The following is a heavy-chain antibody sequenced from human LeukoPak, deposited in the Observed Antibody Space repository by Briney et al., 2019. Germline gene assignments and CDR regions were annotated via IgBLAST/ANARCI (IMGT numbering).Heavy chain of an antibody. CDR2: ISSSSSYI. CDR3: AREGLIYWYDP. Sequence: GGSLRLSCGASGFTFRSYSMIWVRQAPGKGLEWVSSISSSSSYIIYEASVKGRCIISRENAKNSLYLQMNSLRAEETAVYYCAREGLIYWYDPWGQGTLVTVSS. D-gene: IGHD3-3*01. J-gene: IGHJ5*02. CDR1: GFTFRSYS. V-gene: IGHV3-21*01.